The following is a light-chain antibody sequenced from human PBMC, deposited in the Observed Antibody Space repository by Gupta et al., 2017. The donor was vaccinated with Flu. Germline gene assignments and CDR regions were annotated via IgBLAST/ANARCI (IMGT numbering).Light chain of an antibody. CDR1: QSVSSN. CDR3: QQYTNWPPGI. J-gene: IGKJ2*01. Sequence: EIVMTQSPATLSVSPGERATLSCRASQSVSSNLAWYQQKPGQAPRLLIYGASTRATGIPARFSGSGYGTEFTLTISSRQSEDFAVYYCQQYTNWPPGIFGQGTKLEIK. V-gene: IGKV3-15*01. CDR2: GAS.